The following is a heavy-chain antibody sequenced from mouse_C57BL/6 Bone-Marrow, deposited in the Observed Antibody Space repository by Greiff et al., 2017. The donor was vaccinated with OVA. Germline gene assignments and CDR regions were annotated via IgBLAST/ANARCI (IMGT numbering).Heavy chain of an antibody. CDR3: ARSGDGYYPHVAY. Sequence: VQLQQSGAELVRPGTSVKVSCKASGYAFTNSLIEWVKPRPGQGLEWIGVITPGSGGTNSNEKFQGKATLTADKSSSTAYRQLSSLTAEDSAVYFCARSGDGYYPHVAYWGQGTLATVSA. J-gene: IGHJ3*01. V-gene: IGHV1-54*01. CDR1: GYAFTNSL. CDR2: ITPGSGGT. D-gene: IGHD2-3*01.